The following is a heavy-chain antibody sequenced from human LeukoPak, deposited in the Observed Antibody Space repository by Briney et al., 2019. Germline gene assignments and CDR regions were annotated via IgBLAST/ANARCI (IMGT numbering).Heavy chain of an antibody. CDR1: GGSFSGYY. CDR2: INHSGST. Sequence: SETLSLTCAVYGGSFSGYYWSWIRQPPGKGLEWIGEINHSGSTNYNPSLKSRVTISVDTSKNQFSLKLSSVTASDTAMYYCARSGGWNDRAVDYWGQGTLVTVSS. J-gene: IGHJ4*02. D-gene: IGHD1-1*01. CDR3: ARSGGWNDRAVDY. V-gene: IGHV4-34*01.